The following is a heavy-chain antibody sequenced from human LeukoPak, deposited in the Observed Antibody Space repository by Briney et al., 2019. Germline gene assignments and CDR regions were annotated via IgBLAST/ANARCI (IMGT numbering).Heavy chain of an antibody. CDR3: TVQVIPSDKWFDP. Sequence: GGSLRLSCTASGLLFGDYAMTWVRQAPGKGLEWVGFIRSKPYGGTAEYAESVKGRFTISRDDSRTIAYLDMNGLKTEDSAVYHCTVQVIPSDKWFDPWGLGTPVTVSS. CDR1: GLLFGDYA. CDR2: IRSKPYGGTA. V-gene: IGHV3-49*04. D-gene: IGHD2-21*01. J-gene: IGHJ5*02.